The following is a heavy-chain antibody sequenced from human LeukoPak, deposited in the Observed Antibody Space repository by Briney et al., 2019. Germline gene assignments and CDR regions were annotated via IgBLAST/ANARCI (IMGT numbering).Heavy chain of an antibody. Sequence: SETLSLTCAVYGGSFSGYYWSWIRQPPGKGLEWIGEINHSGSTNYNPSLKSRVTISVDTSKNQFSLKLSSVTAADTAVYYCARDYYDSSGLGVFDYWGQGTLVTVSS. J-gene: IGHJ4*02. CDR1: GGSFSGYY. V-gene: IGHV4-34*01. D-gene: IGHD3-22*01. CDR2: INHSGST. CDR3: ARDYYDSSGLGVFDY.